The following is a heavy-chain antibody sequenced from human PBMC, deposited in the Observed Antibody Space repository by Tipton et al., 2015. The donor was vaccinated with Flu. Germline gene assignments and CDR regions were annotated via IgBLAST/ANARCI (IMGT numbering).Heavy chain of an antibody. CDR1: GGSISSCSYY. J-gene: IGHJ3*01. D-gene: IGHD2-21*02. CDR2: IYYSGST. Sequence: TLSLTCTVSGGSISSCSYYWGWIRQPAGRGLEWIGSIYYSGSTRYNPSLKSRVTISIDTSKNQFYLKLSSVTAADAAVYYCARTDLAYCGGDCYWGQGTIVTVSS. CDR3: ARTDLAYCGGDCY. V-gene: IGHV4-39*07.